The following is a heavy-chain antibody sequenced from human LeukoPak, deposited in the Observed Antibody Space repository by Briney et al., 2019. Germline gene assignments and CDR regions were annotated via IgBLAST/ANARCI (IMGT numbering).Heavy chain of an antibody. CDR3: ATLDCSSTSCSHFDY. CDR1: GYTLTELS. D-gene: IGHD2-2*01. V-gene: IGHV1-24*01. Sequence: ASVKVSCKVSGYTLTELSMHWVRQAPGKGLEWMGGFDPEDGETIYAQKFQGRVTMTEDTSTDTAYMELSSLRSEDTAVYYCATLDCSSTSCSHFDYWGQGTLVTVSS. CDR2: FDPEDGET. J-gene: IGHJ4*02.